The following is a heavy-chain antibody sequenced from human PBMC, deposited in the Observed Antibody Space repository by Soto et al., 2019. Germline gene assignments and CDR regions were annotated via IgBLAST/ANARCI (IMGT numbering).Heavy chain of an antibody. CDR3: AKGNNTSYYDSSDY. CDR2: ISGYGGST. CDR1: GFTFNNYA. J-gene: IGHJ4*02. V-gene: IGHV3-23*01. Sequence: PGGSLRLSCAASGFTFNNYAMSWVRQAPGKGLEWVSAISGYGGSTYHANSVKGRFTISRDNSKNTLYLQMNSLRAEDTAVYYCAKGNNTSYYDSSDYWGQGTLVTVSS. D-gene: IGHD2-2*01.